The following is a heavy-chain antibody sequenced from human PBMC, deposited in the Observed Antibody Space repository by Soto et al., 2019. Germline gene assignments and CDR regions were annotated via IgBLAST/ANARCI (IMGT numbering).Heavy chain of an antibody. CDR2: ISSSESTI. J-gene: IGHJ4*02. D-gene: IGHD6-19*01. Sequence: EVQLVESGGGLVQPGGSLRLSCAASKFTFSNYNMNWVRQAPGKGLEWVSYISSSESTIYYADSVKDRFVIYRDNAENSLYLQMNSLRDEDTAVYYCARGDSSGWVFDYWGQGTLVTVSS. V-gene: IGHV3-48*02. CDR1: KFTFSNYN. CDR3: ARGDSSGWVFDY.